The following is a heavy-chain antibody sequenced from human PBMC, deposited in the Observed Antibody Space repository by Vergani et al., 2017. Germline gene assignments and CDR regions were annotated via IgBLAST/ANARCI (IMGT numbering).Heavy chain of an antibody. CDR1: GFTFSSYG. CDR3: ARWVKDYYYGMDV. CDR2: IWYDGSNK. V-gene: IGHV3-33*01. J-gene: IGHJ6*02. D-gene: IGHD2-21*01. Sequence: QVQLVESGGGVVQPGRSLRLSCAASGFTFSSYGMHWVRQGPGKGLEWVAVIWYDGSNKYYADSVKGRFTISRDNSKNTLYLQMNSLRAEDTAVYYCARWVKDYYYGMDVWGQGTTVTVSS.